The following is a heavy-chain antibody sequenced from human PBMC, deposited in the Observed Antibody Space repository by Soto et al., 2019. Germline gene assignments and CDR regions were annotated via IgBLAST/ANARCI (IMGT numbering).Heavy chain of an antibody. Sequence: SSETLSLTCAVSGYSISSGYYWGWIRQPPGKGLEWIGSIYHSGSTYYNPSLKSRVTISVDTSKNQFSLKLSSVTAADTAVYYCARVGMAGKTYYYYGMDVWGQGTTVTVSS. D-gene: IGHD6-19*01. CDR2: IYHSGST. CDR3: ARVGMAGKTYYYYGMDV. V-gene: IGHV4-38-2*01. J-gene: IGHJ6*02. CDR1: GYSISSGYY.